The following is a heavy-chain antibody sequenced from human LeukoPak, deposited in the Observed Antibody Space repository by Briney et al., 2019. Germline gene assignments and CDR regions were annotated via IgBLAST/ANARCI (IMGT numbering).Heavy chain of an antibody. Sequence: GGSLRLSCTASGFTFSSYDMHWVRQDQVKGLEWVSAISIAGDPYYLGSVKGRFTISRENAKNSFYLQMNGLRAEDTAAYYCAGQARPGAAEGAFDIWGQGTMVTVSS. V-gene: IGHV3-13*05. CDR1: GFTFSSYD. CDR2: ISIAGDP. D-gene: IGHD2-2*01. CDR3: AGQARPGAAEGAFDI. J-gene: IGHJ3*02.